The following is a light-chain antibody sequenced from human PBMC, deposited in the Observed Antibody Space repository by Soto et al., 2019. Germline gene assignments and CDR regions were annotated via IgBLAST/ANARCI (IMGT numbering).Light chain of an antibody. CDR2: EVT. Sequence: QSALTQPASVSGSPGQSIAVSCTGTSGDVGAYKHVSWYQQHPGKAPKLIIFEVTKRPSGVPDRFSGSKSGNTASLTVSGLQADDEADYYCSSYAGSNNFFGGGTKLTVL. CDR3: SSYAGSNNF. V-gene: IGLV2-8*01. CDR1: SGDVGAYKH. J-gene: IGLJ2*01.